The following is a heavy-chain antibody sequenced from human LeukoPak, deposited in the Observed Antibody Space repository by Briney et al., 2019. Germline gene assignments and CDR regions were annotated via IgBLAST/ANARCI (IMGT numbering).Heavy chain of an antibody. Sequence: GGSLRLSCAASEFTFNSYGMSWVRQAPGKGLEWVSSISSSSSYIYYADSVKGRFTISRDNAKNSLYLQMNSLRAEDTAVYYCASDIVVASDYWGQGTLVTVSS. J-gene: IGHJ4*02. CDR3: ASDIVVASDY. CDR1: EFTFNSYG. D-gene: IGHD2-2*01. CDR2: ISSSSSYI. V-gene: IGHV3-21*01.